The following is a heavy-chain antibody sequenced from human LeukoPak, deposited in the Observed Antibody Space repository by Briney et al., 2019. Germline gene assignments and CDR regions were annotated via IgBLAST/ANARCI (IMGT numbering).Heavy chain of an antibody. V-gene: IGHV1-46*01. CDR3: VRDVSGSCAADAFDI. Sequence: DSVKVSCKASGYTFTSYYMHWVRQAPGQGLEWMGIINPSGGSTSYAQKFKGRVTMTRDTSTSTVYMELSSLRSHDTAVYDCVRDVSGSCAADAFDIWGQGTMVTVSS. D-gene: IGHD1-26*01. J-gene: IGHJ3*02. CDR1: GYTFTSYY. CDR2: INPSGGST.